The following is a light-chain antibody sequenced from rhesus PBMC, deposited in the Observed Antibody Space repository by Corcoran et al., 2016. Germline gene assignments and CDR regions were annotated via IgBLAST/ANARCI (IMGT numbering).Light chain of an antibody. CDR1: QGINNW. V-gene: IGKV1-22*01. Sequence: DIQMTQSPSSLSASVGDTVTITCRASQGINNWLAWYQQKPGKAPKVLIYKASSLQTGVPSRFSGSGSGTDFTLTISSLQSEDFATYYCQQYSTKPRTFGQGTKVEIK. CDR2: KAS. J-gene: IGKJ1*01. CDR3: QQYSTKPRT.